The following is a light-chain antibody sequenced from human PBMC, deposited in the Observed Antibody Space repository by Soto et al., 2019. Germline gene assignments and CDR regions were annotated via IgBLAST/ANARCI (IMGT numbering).Light chain of an antibody. CDR1: QSVLYSSNNKNY. J-gene: IGKJ2*01. Sequence: DIVMTQSPDSLAVSLGERATINCKSSQSVLYSSNNKNYVAWYRQKPGQPPKLLIYWASIRGSGVPDRISGSGSGTDFTLTISSLQAEDVAVYYCQQYYSTPPYTFGQGTKLEIK. V-gene: IGKV4-1*01. CDR2: WAS. CDR3: QQYYSTPPYT.